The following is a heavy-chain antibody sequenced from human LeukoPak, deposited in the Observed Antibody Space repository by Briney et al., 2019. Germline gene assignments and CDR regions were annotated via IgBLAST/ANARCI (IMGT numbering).Heavy chain of an antibody. CDR3: ARVRGDGYEAFDY. Sequence: GGSLRLSCAASGFTFSSYSMNWVRQAPGKGLEWVSSISSSSSYIHYADSVKGRFTISRDNAKNSLYLQMNSLRAEDTAVYYCARVRGDGYEAFDYWGQGTLVTVSS. CDR1: GFTFSSYS. V-gene: IGHV3-21*01. J-gene: IGHJ4*02. D-gene: IGHD5-12*01. CDR2: ISSSSSYI.